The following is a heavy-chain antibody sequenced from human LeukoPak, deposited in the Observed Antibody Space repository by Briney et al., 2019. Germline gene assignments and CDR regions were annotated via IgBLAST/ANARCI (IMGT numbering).Heavy chain of an antibody. V-gene: IGHV1-18*01. D-gene: IGHD3-3*01. CDR1: GYNFTDYA. Sequence: PGASVKVSCKASGYNFTDYAISWVRQAPGQGLEWMGWISSNNGYTNSAQKFQGRVSMTTDSSTTTAYMELRSLRSDDTAVYYCARDDFWSGYFWGGFNEWGQGTLVTVSS. J-gene: IGHJ4*02. CDR2: ISSNNGYT. CDR3: ARDDFWSGYFWGGFNE.